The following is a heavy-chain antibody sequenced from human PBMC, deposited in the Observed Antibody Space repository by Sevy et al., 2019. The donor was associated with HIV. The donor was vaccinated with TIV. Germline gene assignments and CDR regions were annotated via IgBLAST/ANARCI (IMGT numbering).Heavy chain of an antibody. Sequence: GGSLRLSCAASGFTFSTYEMNWVRQAPGKGLEWVSYISSSGSTIYYADSVKGRFTISRDNAKNSLYLQMNSLRAADTAVYYCAGGIWGGMDYWGQGTLVTVSS. V-gene: IGHV3-48*03. CDR3: AGGIWGGMDY. CDR1: GFTFSTYE. D-gene: IGHD3-16*01. CDR2: ISSSGSTI. J-gene: IGHJ4*02.